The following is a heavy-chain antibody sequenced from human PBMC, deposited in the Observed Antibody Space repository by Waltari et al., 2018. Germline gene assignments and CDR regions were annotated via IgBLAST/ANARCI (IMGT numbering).Heavy chain of an antibody. V-gene: IGHV1-69*01. Sequence: VQLVQSGAEVKKPGSSVKVSGQASGGTFSSYAIIGVAHAAGPGVGWMGGIIPIFGTANYAQKFQGRVTITADESTSTAYMELSSLRSEDTAVYYCVCGSDYGGNSGHYYYGMDVWGQGTTVTVSS. CDR2: IIPIFGTA. D-gene: IGHD4-17*01. J-gene: IGHJ6*02. CDR3: VCGSDYGGNSGHYYYGMDV. CDR1: GGTFSSYA.